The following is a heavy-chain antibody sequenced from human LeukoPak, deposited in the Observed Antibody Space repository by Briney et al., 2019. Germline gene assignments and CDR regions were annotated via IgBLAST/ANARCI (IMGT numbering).Heavy chain of an antibody. CDR3: ARDGRGLGFYYYYMDV. J-gene: IGHJ6*03. CDR1: GGSFSDYY. V-gene: IGHV4-59*01. Sequence: PSETLSLTCAVYGGSFSDYYWSWIRQPPGKGLEWIGYIYYSGSTNYNPSLKSRVTISVDTSKNQFSLTVTSVTAADTAVYYCARDGRGLGFYYYYMDVWGKGTMVTVSS. CDR2: IYYSGST.